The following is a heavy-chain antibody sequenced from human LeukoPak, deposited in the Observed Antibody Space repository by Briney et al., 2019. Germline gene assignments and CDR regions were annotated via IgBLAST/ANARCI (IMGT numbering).Heavy chain of an antibody. D-gene: IGHD6-6*01. V-gene: IGHV3-64*01. CDR2: ISSNGGST. CDR1: GFTFSSYS. Sequence: GGSLRLSCAASGFTFSSYSMNWVRQAPGKGLEYVSAISSNGGSTYYANSVKGRFTISRDNSKNTLYLQMGSLRAEDMAVYYCARDRAARGYYYYYMDVWGKGTTVTVSS. CDR3: ARDRAARGYYYYYMDV. J-gene: IGHJ6*03.